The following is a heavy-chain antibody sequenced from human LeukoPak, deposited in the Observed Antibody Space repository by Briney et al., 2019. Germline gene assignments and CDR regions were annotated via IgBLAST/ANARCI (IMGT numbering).Heavy chain of an antibody. Sequence: GGSLRLSCAVSGFTFSGFWMSWSRQVPGKRLEWVASINSDGSEGYYADVVKGRFTISRDNAKNSLYLQINSLRAEDTAVYYCARSSYSSSSSVWGQGTMATVSS. V-gene: IGHV3-7*03. D-gene: IGHD6-6*01. CDR1: GFTFSGFW. J-gene: IGHJ3*01. CDR3: ARSSYSSSSSV. CDR2: INSDGSEG.